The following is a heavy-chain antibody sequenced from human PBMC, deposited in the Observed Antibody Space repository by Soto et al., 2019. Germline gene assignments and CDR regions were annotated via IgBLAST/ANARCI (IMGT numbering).Heavy chain of an antibody. J-gene: IGHJ6*03. CDR1: GGSISSSSYY. D-gene: IGHD3-16*02. V-gene: IGHV4-39*01. Sequence: SETLSLTCTVSGGSISSSSYYWGWIRQPPGKGLEWIGSIYYSGSTYYNPSLKSRVTISVDTSKNQFSLKLSSVTAADTAVYYCARHVYDYIWGSYRIGYYYYYMDVWGKGTTVTVSS. CDR3: ARHVYDYIWGSYRIGYYYYYMDV. CDR2: IYYSGST.